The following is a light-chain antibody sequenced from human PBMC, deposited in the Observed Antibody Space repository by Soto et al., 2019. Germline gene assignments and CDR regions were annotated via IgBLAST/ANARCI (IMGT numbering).Light chain of an antibody. CDR3: QQRSNWPIT. CDR2: GAF. Sequence: EILLTQSPGTLSLSPGERTTLSCRASQSVSSYLAWYQQKPGQAPRLLIYGAFNRATGSPARFSGSGSGTDFTLTISSLEPEDFAVYYCQQRSNWPITFGQGTRLEIK. V-gene: IGKV3-11*01. J-gene: IGKJ5*01. CDR1: QSVSSY.